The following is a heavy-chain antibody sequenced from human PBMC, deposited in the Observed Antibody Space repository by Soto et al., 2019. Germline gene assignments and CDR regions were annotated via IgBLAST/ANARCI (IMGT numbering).Heavy chain of an antibody. J-gene: IGHJ5*02. CDR1: GGSISSSNW. V-gene: IGHV4-4*02. CDR2: IYHSGNT. CDR3: ATLPPRVVASLLPIPT. D-gene: IGHD1-26*01. Sequence: VQLRQSGPGLVKPSGTLSLTCAVSGGSISSSNWWTWVRQAPGKGLEWIGEIYHSGNTYYNPSLKGRVPITVDKSNNQFSLKRNSVTAADTAVYYCATLPPRVVASLLPIPTWGQGTLVTVSS.